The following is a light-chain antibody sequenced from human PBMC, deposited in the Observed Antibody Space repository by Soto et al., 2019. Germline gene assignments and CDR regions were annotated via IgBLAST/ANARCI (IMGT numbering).Light chain of an antibody. CDR2: LGS. J-gene: IGKJ4*01. CDR1: QSLLHSNGYNY. Sequence: DIVMTQSPLSLPVTPGEPASISCRSSQSLLHSNGYNYLDWYLQKPGQSPQILIYLGSHRASGVPDRCSDSGSGTDFTLKISRVEAEDVGVYYCMQALQTPTFGGGTRVEIK. CDR3: MQALQTPT. V-gene: IGKV2-28*01.